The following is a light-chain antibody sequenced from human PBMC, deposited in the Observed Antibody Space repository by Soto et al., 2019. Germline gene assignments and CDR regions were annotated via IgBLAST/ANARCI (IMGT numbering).Light chain of an antibody. CDR1: SSGVGGYNY. J-gene: IGLJ1*01. V-gene: IGLV2-14*01. CDR2: DVT. Sequence: ALTKAASVTGLPGQSSTISCTRTSSGVGGYNYVSWYQQHPVKAPKLMIYDVTNRPSGVSDRFSGSKSGNTASLTISGLQAEDEADYYCSSYTSSSTPYVFGTGTKVTVL. CDR3: SSYTSSSTPYV.